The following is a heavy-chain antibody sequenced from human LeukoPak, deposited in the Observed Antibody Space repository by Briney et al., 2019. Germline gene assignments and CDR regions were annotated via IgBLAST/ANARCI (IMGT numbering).Heavy chain of an antibody. V-gene: IGHV3-48*03. J-gene: IGHJ4*02. D-gene: IGHD3-22*01. CDR1: GFTFSSYE. Sequence: GGSLRLSCAASGFTFSSYEMNWVRQAPGKGLEWVSYISSSGSAIYYADSARGRFTISRDNAKNSLYLQMNSLRAEDTAVYYCARDGNYYDSSGYYPHYFDYWGREPWSPSPQ. CDR2: ISSSGSAI. CDR3: ARDGNYYDSSGYYPHYFDY.